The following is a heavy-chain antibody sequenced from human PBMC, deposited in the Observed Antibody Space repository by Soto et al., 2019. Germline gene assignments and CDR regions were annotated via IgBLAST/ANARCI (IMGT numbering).Heavy chain of an antibody. CDR1: GFTFSSYG. Sequence: QVRLVESGGGVVQPGRSLRLSCAASGFTFSSYGMHWVRQAPGKGLEWVAVIWYDGSNKYYADSVNGRFTISRDKSKNTLYLQMNSLRAEDTAVYYCARGYGYCSSTSCYGPFDYWGQGTLVTVSS. CDR3: ARGYGYCSSTSCYGPFDY. D-gene: IGHD2-2*03. J-gene: IGHJ4*02. CDR2: IWYDGSNK. V-gene: IGHV3-33*01.